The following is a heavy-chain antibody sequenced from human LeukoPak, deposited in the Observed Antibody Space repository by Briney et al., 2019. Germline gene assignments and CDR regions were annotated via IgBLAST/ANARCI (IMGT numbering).Heavy chain of an antibody. J-gene: IGHJ4*02. D-gene: IGHD3-22*01. CDR3: ARGDSRGYSYFDY. Sequence: SETLSLTCTVSGGSISSGGYYWSWIRQHPGKGLEWIGYIYYSGSTYYNPSLKSRVTISVDTSKNQFSLKLSSVTAADTAVYYCARGDSRGYSYFDYWGQGTLVTVSS. CDR2: IYYSGST. V-gene: IGHV4-31*03. CDR1: GGSISSGGYY.